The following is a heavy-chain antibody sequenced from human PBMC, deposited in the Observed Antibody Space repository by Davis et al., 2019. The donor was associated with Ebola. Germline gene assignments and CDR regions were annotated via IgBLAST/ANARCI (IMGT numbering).Heavy chain of an antibody. D-gene: IGHD6-13*01. CDR2: IYSSGTT. Sequence: GESLKISCAASGFTVRGSYMSWVRQAPGKGLEWVSAIYSSGTTYYADSVKGRFTISRDNSKNTLYLQMNSLRAEDSALYYCARDPGSSSWFDSWGQGTLVTVSS. V-gene: IGHV3-53*01. J-gene: IGHJ5*01. CDR1: GFTVRGSY. CDR3: ARDPGSSSWFDS.